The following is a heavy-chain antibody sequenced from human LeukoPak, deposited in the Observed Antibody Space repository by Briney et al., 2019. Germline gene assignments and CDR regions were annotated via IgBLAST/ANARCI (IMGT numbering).Heavy chain of an antibody. V-gene: IGHV4-59*01. CDR2: IYYSGST. J-gene: IGHJ4*02. Sequence: PSETLSLTCTVSGGTFRSYYGSGIRQPPGKGLEWIGYIYYSGSTNYNPSLKSRVTISVDTSKNQFYLKLSSVTAADTAVYYCAKNRRAREDTNFWGQGTLVTVSS. CDR3: AKNRRAREDTNF. D-gene: IGHD2-15*01. CDR1: GGTFRSYY.